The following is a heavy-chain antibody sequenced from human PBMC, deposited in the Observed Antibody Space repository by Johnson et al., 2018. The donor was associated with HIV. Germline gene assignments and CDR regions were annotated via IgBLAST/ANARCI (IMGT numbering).Heavy chain of an antibody. D-gene: IGHD6-6*01. V-gene: IGHV3-30*03. CDR1: GFTFRSYG. CDR2: ISYDGSNK. CDR3: APIAAHHDAFDI. J-gene: IGHJ3*02. Sequence: QVQLVESGGGVVQPGRSLRLSCAASGFTFRSYGMHWVRQAPGKGLEWVAVISYDGSNKYYADSVKGRFTISRDNSKNTLYLQMNSLRAEDTAVYYCAPIAAHHDAFDIWGQGTMVTVSS.